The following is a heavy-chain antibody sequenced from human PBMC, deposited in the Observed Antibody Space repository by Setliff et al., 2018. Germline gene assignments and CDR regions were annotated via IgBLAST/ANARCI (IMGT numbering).Heavy chain of an antibody. D-gene: IGHD3-22*01. Sequence: ASVKVSCKASGYTFTSYYMHWVRQAPGQGLEWMGGIIPILGNTNYAQKVQGRVTMTTDTSASTAYMELRSLRSDDTAVYYCARVFGYYDSSGYIGPFDIWGQGTMVTVSS. J-gene: IGHJ3*02. CDR3: ARVFGYYDSSGYIGPFDI. CDR1: GYTFTSYY. V-gene: IGHV1-18*04. CDR2: IIPILGNT.